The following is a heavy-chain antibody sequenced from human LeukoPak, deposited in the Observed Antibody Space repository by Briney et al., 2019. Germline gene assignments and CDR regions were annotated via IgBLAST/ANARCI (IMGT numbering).Heavy chain of an antibody. D-gene: IGHD6-19*01. V-gene: IGHV3-30-3*01. CDR2: ISYDGSNK. CDR3: ARRPYSSGWNFDY. Sequence: PGGSLRLSCAASGFTFSSYAMHWVRQAPGKGLEWVAVISYDGSNKYYADSVKGRFTISRDNSKNTLYLQMNSLRAEDTAVYYCARRPYSSGWNFDYWGQGTLVTVSS. J-gene: IGHJ4*02. CDR1: GFTFSSYA.